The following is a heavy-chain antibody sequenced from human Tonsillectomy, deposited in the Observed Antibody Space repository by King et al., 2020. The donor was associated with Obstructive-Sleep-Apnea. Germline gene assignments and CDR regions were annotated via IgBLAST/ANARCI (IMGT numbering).Heavy chain of an antibody. Sequence: VQLVESGGGSVQPGGSLRLSCAASAFTFSNYWMHWVRQAPGQGLVWVARINTDGGSTSASYADNLKGRFTISRDNAKNTLYFCPRGGPLSGDPFLGDYWGQGTLVTVSS. CDR2: INTDGGSTSA. J-gene: IGHJ4*02. D-gene: IGHD7-27*01. CDR3: Y. V-gene: IGHV3-74*01. CDR1: AFTFSNYW.